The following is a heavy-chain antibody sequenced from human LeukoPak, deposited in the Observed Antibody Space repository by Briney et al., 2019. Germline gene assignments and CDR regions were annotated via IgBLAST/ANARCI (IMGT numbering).Heavy chain of an antibody. V-gene: IGHV3-23*01. CDR1: GFTFSSYA. J-gene: IGHJ4*02. Sequence: GGSLRLSCAASGFTFSSYAMSWVRQAPGKGLEWVSAISGGGGSTYYADSVKGRFTISRDNSKNTLYLQMNSLRAEDTAVYYCAKVRSITMIVVVITYFDYWGQGTLVTVSS. CDR3: AKVRSITMIVVVITYFDY. CDR2: ISGGGGST. D-gene: IGHD3-22*01.